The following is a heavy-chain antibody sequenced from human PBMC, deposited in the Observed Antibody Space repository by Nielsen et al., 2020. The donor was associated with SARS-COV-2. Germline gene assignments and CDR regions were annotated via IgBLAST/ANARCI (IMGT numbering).Heavy chain of an antibody. CDR3: ARATYVGSWGHFDY. J-gene: IGHJ4*02. V-gene: IGHV1-18*01. D-gene: IGHD3-10*01. Sequence: ASVKVSCKASGYTFTSYGISWVRQASGQGLEWMGWISAYNGNTNYAQKLQGRVTMTTDTSTSTAYMELRSLRSDDTAVYYCARATYVGSWGHFDYWGQGTLVTVSS. CDR2: ISAYNGNT. CDR1: GYTFTSYG.